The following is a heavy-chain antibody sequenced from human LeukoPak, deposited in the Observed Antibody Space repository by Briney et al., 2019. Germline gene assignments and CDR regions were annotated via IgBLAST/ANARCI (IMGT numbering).Heavy chain of an antibody. CDR3: ARTSREFDY. CDR1: GGSISSYY. Sequence: SETLSLTCTVSGGSISSYYWTWIRQPPGKGLEWIGYIYSSGSTDYNPSLKSRVTMSVDTSENQFSLKLNSVTAADTAVYYCARTSREFDYWGQGTLVAVSS. V-gene: IGHV4-59*12. CDR2: IYSSGST. J-gene: IGHJ4*02.